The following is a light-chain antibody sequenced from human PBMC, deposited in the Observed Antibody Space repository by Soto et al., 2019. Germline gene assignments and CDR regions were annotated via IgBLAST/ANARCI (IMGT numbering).Light chain of an antibody. Sequence: EIVLTQSPGTLSLSPGESATLSCRASQSVSKNLSWYQHKPGQGPRLVIYDASDRATGIPARFSGTGSGTDFTLTIARLEPEDFAVYYCQEYDGAPITFGLGTRLEI. J-gene: IGKJ5*01. CDR2: DAS. CDR3: QEYDGAPIT. CDR1: QSVSKN. V-gene: IGKV3-20*01.